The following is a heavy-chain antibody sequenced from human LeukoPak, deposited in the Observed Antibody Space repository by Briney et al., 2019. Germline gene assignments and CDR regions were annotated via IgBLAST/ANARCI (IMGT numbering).Heavy chain of an antibody. CDR2: ISSSSSYI. CDR1: GFTFSSYS. J-gene: IGHJ4*02. V-gene: IGHV3-21*01. CDR3: ARGIAAAGRCGVDY. D-gene: IGHD6-13*01. Sequence: PGGSLRLSCAASGFTFSSYSMNWVRQAPGKGLEWVSSISSSSSYIYYADSVKGRFTISRDNAKNSLYLQMNSLRAEDTAVYYCARGIAAAGRCGVDYWGQGTLVTVSS.